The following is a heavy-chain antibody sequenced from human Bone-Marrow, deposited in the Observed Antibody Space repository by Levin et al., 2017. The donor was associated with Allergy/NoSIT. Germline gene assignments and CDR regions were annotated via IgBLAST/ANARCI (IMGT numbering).Heavy chain of an antibody. CDR3: ARGDDSSGYYRNRKYFHH. CDR1: GYIFTAYN. Sequence: ASVKVSCKASGYIFTAYNMHWVRQAPGEGLEWMGLINTAGESSTYAHRLYTTTYAQKFEGRVTMTSDRSTSTVYMELSSLTSDDTAVYYCARGDDSSGYYRNRKYFHHWGQGTLVSVSS. D-gene: IGHD3-22*01. CDR2: INTAGESSTYAHRLYTT. J-gene: IGHJ1*01. V-gene: IGHV1-46*01.